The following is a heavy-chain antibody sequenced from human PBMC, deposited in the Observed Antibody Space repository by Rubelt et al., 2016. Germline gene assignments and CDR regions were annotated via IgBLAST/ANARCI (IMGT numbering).Heavy chain of an antibody. Sequence: TYYADSVKGRFTISRDNSKNTLYLQMNSLRAEDTAVYYCAKAGTYYGSGSYWDYYFDYWGQGTLVTVSS. CDR2: T. J-gene: IGHJ4*02. D-gene: IGHD3-10*01. V-gene: IGHV3-23*01. CDR3: AKAGTYYGSGSYWDYYFDY.